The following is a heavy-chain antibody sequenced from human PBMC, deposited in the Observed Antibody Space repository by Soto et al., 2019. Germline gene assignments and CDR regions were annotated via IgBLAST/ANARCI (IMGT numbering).Heavy chain of an antibody. CDR1: GGSVITGSYY. D-gene: IGHD2-15*01. CDR2: IYYTGST. Sequence: SETLSLTCTVSGGSVITGSYYWGWIRQPPGKGLGWIGDIYYTGSTYYNPSLKSRVTIFADTSKNQFSLKMSSVTAADTAVYYCATWSPYCSGGICAKDAFDVWGQGTMVTVSS. CDR3: ATWSPYCSGGICAKDAFDV. V-gene: IGHV4-39*01. J-gene: IGHJ3*01.